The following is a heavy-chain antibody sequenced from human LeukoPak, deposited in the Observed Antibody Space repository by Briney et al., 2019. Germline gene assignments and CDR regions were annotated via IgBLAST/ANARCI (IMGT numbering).Heavy chain of an antibody. Sequence: SVKVSCKASGGTFSSYAISWVRQAPGQGLEWMGRIIPIFVTANYAQKFQGRVTITADKSTSTAYMELSSLRSEDTAVYYCARDRDIVVVVAATNWFDPWGQGTLVTVSS. V-gene: IGHV1-69*06. D-gene: IGHD2-15*01. J-gene: IGHJ5*02. CDR2: IIPIFVTA. CDR1: GGTFSSYA. CDR3: ARDRDIVVVVAATNWFDP.